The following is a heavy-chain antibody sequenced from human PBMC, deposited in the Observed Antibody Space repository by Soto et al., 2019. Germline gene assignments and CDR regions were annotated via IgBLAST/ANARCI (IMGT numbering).Heavy chain of an antibody. J-gene: IGHJ6*02. V-gene: IGHV1-69*13. CDR3: ARVGITIFGVVTYGMDV. D-gene: IGHD3-3*01. CDR2: IIPIFGTA. Sequence: ASVKVSCKASGGTFSSYAISWVRQAPGQGLEWMGGIIPIFGTANYAQKFQGRVTITADESTSTAYMELSSLRSEDTAVYYCARVGITIFGVVTYGMDVWGQGTTVTVSS. CDR1: GGTFSSYA.